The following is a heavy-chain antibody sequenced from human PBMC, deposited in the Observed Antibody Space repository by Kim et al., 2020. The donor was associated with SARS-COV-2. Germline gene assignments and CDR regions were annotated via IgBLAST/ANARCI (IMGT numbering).Heavy chain of an antibody. V-gene: IGHV3-23*01. J-gene: IGHJ4*02. D-gene: IGHD3-10*01. CDR1: GFTFTNYA. CDR3: AKEVRMSKQTSVGDFFEY. CDR2: ISGGGGST. Sequence: GGSLRLSCVASGFTFTNYAMNWVRQAPGKGLEWVSGISGGGGSTYYADSVKGRFTISRDSSKNMVYLQMNSLRAEDTAVYYCAKEVRMSKQTSVGDFFEYWGQGTLVTVSS.